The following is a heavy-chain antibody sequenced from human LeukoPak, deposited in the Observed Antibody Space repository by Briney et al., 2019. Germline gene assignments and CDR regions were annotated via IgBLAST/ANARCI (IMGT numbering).Heavy chain of an antibody. J-gene: IGHJ4*02. Sequence: PGGSLRLSCAASGFTFSSYAMHWVRQAPGKGLEWVSSISSSSSYIYYAGSVKGRFIISRDNAKNSLYLQMNSLRAEDTAMYYCASVDERDLFDYWGQGTLVTVSS. V-gene: IGHV3-21*01. CDR1: GFTFSSYA. CDR2: ISSSSSYI. CDR3: ASVDERDLFDY.